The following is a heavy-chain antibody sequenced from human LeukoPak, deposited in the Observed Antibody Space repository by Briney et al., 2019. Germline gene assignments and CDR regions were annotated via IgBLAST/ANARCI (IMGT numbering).Heavy chain of an antibody. Sequence: GRSLRLSCAASGFTFSSYAMHWVRQAPGKGLKGLAVISYDGSNKYYTDSVKGRFTISGDNSKNTLYLQMTSLRAEDTAVYYCARDGQPIVVVPAAIRWDPWDYGMDVWGQGTTVTVSS. CDR3: ARDGQPIVVVPAAIRWDPWDYGMDV. D-gene: IGHD2-2*02. CDR2: ISYDGSNK. CDR1: GFTFSSYA. J-gene: IGHJ6*02. V-gene: IGHV3-30-3*01.